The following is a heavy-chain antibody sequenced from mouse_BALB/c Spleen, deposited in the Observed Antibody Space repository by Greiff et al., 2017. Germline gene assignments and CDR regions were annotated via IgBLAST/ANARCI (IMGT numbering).Heavy chain of an antibody. CDR3: AKLGNAMDY. J-gene: IGHJ4*01. CDR2: IRYDGSN. V-gene: IGHV3-6*02. CDR1: GYSFTSGYF. Sequence: EVKLMESGPGLVKPSPSLSLSCSVTGYSFTSGYFWNWIRQCPGNKLEWMGHIRYDGSNNYNPTLKNRISITRDTSKNQFFLKLNSVTTEDTATYYCAKLGNAMDYWGQGTSVTVSS.